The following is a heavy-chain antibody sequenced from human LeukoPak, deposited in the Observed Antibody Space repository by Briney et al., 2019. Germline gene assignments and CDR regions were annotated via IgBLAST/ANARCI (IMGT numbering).Heavy chain of an antibody. V-gene: IGHV3-7*01. CDR2: IREDGSEK. CDR1: GFTFSNYW. D-gene: IGHD6-19*01. CDR3: ARVYEQWLVGYYYGMDV. Sequence: GGSLRLSCAASGFTFSNYWMSWVRQAPGKGLEWVANIREDGSEKYYVDSVKGQFTISRDNAKNSLYLQMNSLRAEDTAVYYCARVYEQWLVGYYYGMDVWGQGTTVTVSS. J-gene: IGHJ6*02.